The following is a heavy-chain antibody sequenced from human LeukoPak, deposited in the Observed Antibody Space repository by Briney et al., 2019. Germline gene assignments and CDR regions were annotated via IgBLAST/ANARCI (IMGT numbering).Heavy chain of an antibody. CDR1: GFTFSSYA. D-gene: IGHD6-6*01. CDR3: ARGYSGSSWSLFDY. J-gene: IGHJ4*02. Sequence: PGGSLRLSCAASGFTFSSYAMSWVRQAPGKGLEWVSAISGSGGSTYYADSVKGRFTISRDNSKDTVYLQMNSLRADDTAVYYCARGYSGSSWSLFDYWGQGTLVTVSS. CDR2: ISGSGGST. V-gene: IGHV3-23*01.